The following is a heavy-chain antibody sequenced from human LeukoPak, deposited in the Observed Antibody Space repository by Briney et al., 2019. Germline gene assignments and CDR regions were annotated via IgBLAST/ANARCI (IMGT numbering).Heavy chain of an antibody. CDR3: AQQSDLITMVRGVIFDAFDI. D-gene: IGHD3-10*01. V-gene: IGHV1-69*05. CDR2: IIPIFGTA. J-gene: IGHJ3*02. Sequence: SVKVSCKASGGTFSSYAISWVRQAPGQGLEWMGGIIPIFGTANYAQKFQGRVTITTDESTSTAYMELSSLRSEDTAVYYCAQQSDLITMVRGVIFDAFDIWGQGTVVTVSS. CDR1: GGTFSSYA.